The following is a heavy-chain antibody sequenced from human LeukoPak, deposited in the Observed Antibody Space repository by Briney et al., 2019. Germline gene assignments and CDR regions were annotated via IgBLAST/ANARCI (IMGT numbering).Heavy chain of an antibody. CDR2: IKQDGSEK. J-gene: IGHJ3*02. CDR1: GFTFSSYW. CDR3: ASGDLGYCSGGSCFDT. V-gene: IGHV3-7*01. Sequence: GGSLRLSCAASGFTFSSYWMSWVRQAPGKGLEWVANIKQDGSEKYYVDSVKGRFTISRDNAKNSLYLQMNSLRAEDTAVYYCASGDLGYCSGGSCFDTWGQGTMVTVSS. D-gene: IGHD2-15*01.